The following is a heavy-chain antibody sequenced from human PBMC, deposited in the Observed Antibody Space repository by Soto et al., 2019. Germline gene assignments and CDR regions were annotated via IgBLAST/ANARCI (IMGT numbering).Heavy chain of an antibody. V-gene: IGHV1-3*01. Sequence: AASVKVSCKASGYTFTSYAMHWVRQAPGQRLEWMGWINAGNGNTKYSQKFQGRVTITRDTSASTAYMELSSLRSEDTAVYYCARTGSYGDYGGPFDYWGQGTLVTVSS. J-gene: IGHJ4*02. CDR2: INAGNGNT. CDR1: GYTFTSYA. D-gene: IGHD4-17*01. CDR3: ARTGSYGDYGGPFDY.